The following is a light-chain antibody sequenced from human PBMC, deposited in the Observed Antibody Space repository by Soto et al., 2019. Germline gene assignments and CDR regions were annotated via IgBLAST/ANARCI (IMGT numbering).Light chain of an antibody. CDR1: SSDIGGYNY. J-gene: IGLJ2*01. Sequence: QSALTQSASVSGSPGQSITISCTGTSSDIGGYNYVSWYQQHPDKAPKLMIFEVSNRPSGVSNRFSCSKSGNTASLTISGLLPEDEADYYCSSYTTSSTVAFGGGTKLTVL. CDR3: SSYTTSSTVA. CDR2: EVS. V-gene: IGLV2-14*01.